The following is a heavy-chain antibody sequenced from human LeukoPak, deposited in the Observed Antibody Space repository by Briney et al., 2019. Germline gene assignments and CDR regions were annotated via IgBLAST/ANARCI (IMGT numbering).Heavy chain of an antibody. CDR1: GGSISSSSSY. CDR2: IYYSGSS. V-gene: IGHV4-39*02. CDR3: ARDLGRYSYGPFDY. Sequence: SETLSLTCSVSGGSISSSSSYWGWIRQPPGKGLEWIGSIYYSGSSFDNPALKSRVTISVDTSKNQFSLKLSSVTAADTAVYYCARDLGRYSYGPFDYWGQGTLVTVSS. J-gene: IGHJ4*02. D-gene: IGHD5-18*01.